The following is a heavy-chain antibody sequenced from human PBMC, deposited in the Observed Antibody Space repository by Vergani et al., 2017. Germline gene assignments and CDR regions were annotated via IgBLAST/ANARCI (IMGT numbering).Heavy chain of an antibody. CDR3: VRDRGLCAGGRCYTEAWDY. CDR1: GFTFSSYS. V-gene: IGHV3-21*02. CDR2: ISSSSSYI. J-gene: IGHJ4*02. Sequence: VQLVASGGGLVRRGGSLRLSCAASGFTFSSYSMNWVRQAPGKGLEWVSSISSSSSYIHYSDSLKGRFTISRDNAKSSLYLQMNSLRAEDTGVYHCVRDRGLCAGGRCYTEAWDYWGQGTPVTVSS. D-gene: IGHD2-2*02.